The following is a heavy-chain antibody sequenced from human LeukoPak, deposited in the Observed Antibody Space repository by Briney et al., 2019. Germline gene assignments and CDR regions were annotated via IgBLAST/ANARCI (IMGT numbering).Heavy chain of an antibody. CDR2: FSGSGGIT. CDR1: GFTFSNYA. CDR3: AKSAYNRFDY. D-gene: IGHD1-1*01. J-gene: IGHJ4*02. Sequence: GGSLRLSCAASGFTFSNYAMSWVRQAPGKGLEWVSGFSGSGGITFYADSVRGRFTISRDNSKNTLYLQMSSLRAEDTAVYYCAKSAYNRFDYWGQGTLVTVSS. V-gene: IGHV3-23*01.